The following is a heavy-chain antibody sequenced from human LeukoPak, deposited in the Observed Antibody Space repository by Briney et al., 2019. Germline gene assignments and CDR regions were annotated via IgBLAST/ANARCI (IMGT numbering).Heavy chain of an antibody. D-gene: IGHD5-24*01. CDR3: ARGMVRDGYNFDY. CDR1: GGTFRSYA. Sequence: GASVKVSRKSSGGTFRSYAISWLRQAPGQGLEWMGGIIPIFDIANYAQKFQGRVTITADKSTSTAYMELSSLRSEDTAVYYCARGMVRDGYNFDYWGQGTLVTVS. J-gene: IGHJ4*02. CDR2: IIPIFDIA. V-gene: IGHV1-69*10.